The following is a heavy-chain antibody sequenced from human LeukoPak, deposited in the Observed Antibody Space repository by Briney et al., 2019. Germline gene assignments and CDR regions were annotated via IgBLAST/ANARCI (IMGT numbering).Heavy chain of an antibody. V-gene: IGHV3-23*01. CDR3: AKGGIYRGYYYYYMDV. CDR1: GFTFSHYA. Sequence: GGSLRLSCAASGFTFSHYAMTWVRQAPGKGLEWVSTISGSGDSTYYADSLKGRFTISRDNSKNTLYLQMNSLRGEDTALYYCAKGGIYRGYYYYYMDVWGKGTTVTISS. D-gene: IGHD6-13*01. J-gene: IGHJ6*03. CDR2: ISGSGDST.